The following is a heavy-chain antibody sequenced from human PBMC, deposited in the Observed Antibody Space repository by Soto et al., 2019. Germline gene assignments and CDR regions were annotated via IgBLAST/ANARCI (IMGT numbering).Heavy chain of an antibody. CDR3: EKVTAVVDYYDL. CDR1: GFTFSSYW. J-gene: IGHJ1*01. CDR2: IKQDGSEK. D-gene: IGHD3-22*01. Sequence: PGGSLRLSCAASGFTFSSYWMSWVRQAPGKELEWVANIKQDGSEKYYVDSVKGRFTISRDNAKNTLYLQMSSLRAGDTAVYYCEKVTAVVDYYDLWGQGALVPGSS. V-gene: IGHV3-7*03.